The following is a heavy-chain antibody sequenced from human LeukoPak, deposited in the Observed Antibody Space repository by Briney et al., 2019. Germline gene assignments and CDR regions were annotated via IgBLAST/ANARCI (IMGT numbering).Heavy chain of an antibody. V-gene: IGHV1-2*02. CDR2: INPNSGGT. CDR1: GYTFTGYY. D-gene: IGHD5-24*01. J-gene: IGHJ4*02. Sequence: ASVKVSCKASGYTFTGYYMHWVRQAPGQGLEWMGWINPNSGGTNYAQKFQGRVTMTRDTSISTAYMELSRLRSDDTAVYYCARRRWLKSLYYLDYWGQGTLVTVSS. CDR3: ARRRWLKSLYYLDY.